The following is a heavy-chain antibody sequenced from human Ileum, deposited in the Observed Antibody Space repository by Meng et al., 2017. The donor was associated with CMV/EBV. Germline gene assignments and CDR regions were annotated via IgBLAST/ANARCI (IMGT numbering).Heavy chain of an antibody. V-gene: IGHV4-34*01. Sequence: GSLRLSCAVYGGSFSGYYWSWIRQPPGKGLEWIGEINHSGSTNYNPSLKSRVTISVDTSKNQFSLKLTSVTAADTAVYYCARIRGSSVLDYWGQGTLVTVSS. J-gene: IGHJ4*02. CDR2: INHSGST. CDR3: ARIRGSSVLDY. D-gene: IGHD6-6*01. CDR1: GGSFSGYY.